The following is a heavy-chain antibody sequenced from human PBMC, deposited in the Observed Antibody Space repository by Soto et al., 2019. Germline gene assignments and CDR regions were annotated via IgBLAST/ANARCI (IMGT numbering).Heavy chain of an antibody. Sequence: QAHLVQSGPEVKKPGASVKVSCKGSGYIFTSYGIAWVRQAPGQGLEWMGWISAHNGNTEYEQKFQGRVTVTRDTSTSTAYLELRSLRSDDTALYYCARGRYGDYWGQGVLVTVSS. CDR1: GYIFTSYG. J-gene: IGHJ4*02. CDR3: ARGRYGDY. CDR2: ISAHNGNT. V-gene: IGHV1-18*01. D-gene: IGHD4-17*01.